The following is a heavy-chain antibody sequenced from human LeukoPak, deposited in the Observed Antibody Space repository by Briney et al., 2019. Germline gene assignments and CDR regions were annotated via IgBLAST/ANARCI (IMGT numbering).Heavy chain of an antibody. V-gene: IGHV4-59*01. J-gene: IGHJ6*02. CDR3: ARVTHGYYYYGMDV. CDR1: GGSISSYY. Sequence: SETLSLTCTVSGGSISSYYWSWIRQPPGKGLEWIGYIYYSGSTNYNPSLKSRVTISVDTSKNQFSLKLSSVTAADTAVYYCARVTHGYYYYGMDVWGQGTTVTVSS. CDR2: IYYSGST.